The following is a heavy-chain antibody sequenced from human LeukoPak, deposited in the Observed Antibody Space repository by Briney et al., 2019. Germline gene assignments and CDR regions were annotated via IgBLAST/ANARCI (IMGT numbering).Heavy chain of an antibody. CDR3: ARARGSYSHDY. V-gene: IGHV3-7*01. D-gene: IGHD1-26*01. Sequence: GGSLRLSCAASGFTFSNFWMTWVRQAPGKGLEWVANIKQDGSEKYYVDSVKGRFTISRDSAKNSLYLQMNSLRAEDSAVYLCARARGSYSHDYWGQGTLVTVSS. J-gene: IGHJ4*02. CDR2: IKQDGSEK. CDR1: GFTFSNFW.